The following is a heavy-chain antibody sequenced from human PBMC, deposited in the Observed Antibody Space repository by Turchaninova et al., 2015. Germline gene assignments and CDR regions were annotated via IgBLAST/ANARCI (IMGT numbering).Heavy chain of an antibody. J-gene: IGHJ3*02. Sequence: QVQLVQSGAEVKKPGASVEVSCTASGYTCTGYYMHWVRQAPGQGLEWMGWINPNNGATSYAQRFQDRVTMTRDTSINTAYMELSSLRSDDTAVYYCAREGVTKAFDIWDQGTMVTVSS. V-gene: IGHV1-2*02. CDR3: AREGVTKAFDI. D-gene: IGHD4-23*01. CDR1: GYTCTGYY. CDR2: INPNNGAT.